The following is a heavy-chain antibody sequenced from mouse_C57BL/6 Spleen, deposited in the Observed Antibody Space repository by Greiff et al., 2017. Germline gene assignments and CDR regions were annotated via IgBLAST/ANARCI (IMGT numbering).Heavy chain of an antibody. Sequence: QVQLQQSGAELVIPGASVKLSCKASGYTFTEYTIHWVKQRPGQGLEWIGGFYPGGGSIKYNEKFKDKATLTVDKSSSTVYMELSRLTSEDSAVYYCAREEREYYDGRSFAYWGQGTLVTVSA. CDR1: GYTFTEYT. J-gene: IGHJ3*01. CDR3: AREEREYYDGRSFAY. D-gene: IGHD1-1*02. V-gene: IGHV1-62-2*01. CDR2: FYPGGGSI.